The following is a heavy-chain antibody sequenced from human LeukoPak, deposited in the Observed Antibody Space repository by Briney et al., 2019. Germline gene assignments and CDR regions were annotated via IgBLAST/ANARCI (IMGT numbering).Heavy chain of an antibody. V-gene: IGHV6-1*01. CDR3: ARETALNGYFYF. CDR2: TFYRSKWYN. Sequence: SRTLSLTCAISGDRVSSNSGAWHWVRPSQSGGLERQGGTFYRSKWYNDYAISVKSRITTIPDTPKNHFSLELDSVTPEDTAVYYCARETALNGYFYFWGQGTLVTVSS. J-gene: IGHJ4*02. CDR1: GDRVSSNSGA.